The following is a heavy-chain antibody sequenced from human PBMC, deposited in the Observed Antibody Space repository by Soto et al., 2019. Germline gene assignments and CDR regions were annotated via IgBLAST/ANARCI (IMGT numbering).Heavy chain of an antibody. CDR1: GFTFSHYA. CDR3: AKGGGPRGYYGMDV. D-gene: IGHD2-15*01. Sequence: GGSLRLSCAASGFTFSHYAMTWVRQAPGKGLEWVSSVSGRGGSTKYADSVKGRFTTSRDNSTNMLYLQMNSLRAEDTAVYYCAKGGGPRGYYGMDVWGQGTSVTVSS. V-gene: IGHV3-23*01. J-gene: IGHJ6*02. CDR2: VSGRGGST.